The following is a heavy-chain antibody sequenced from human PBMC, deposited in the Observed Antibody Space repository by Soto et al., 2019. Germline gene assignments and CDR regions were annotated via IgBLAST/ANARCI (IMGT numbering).Heavy chain of an antibody. Sequence: SLRLSCAASGFTFSSYGMHWVRQAPGKGLEWVAVISYDGSNKYYADSVKGRFTISRDNSKNTLYLQMNSLRVEDTATYYCAGALENPYFYYGLNVWGQGTTVTVSS. D-gene: IGHD1-1*01. V-gene: IGHV3-30*03. CDR3: AGALENPYFYYGLNV. J-gene: IGHJ6*02. CDR1: GFTFSSYG. CDR2: ISYDGSNK.